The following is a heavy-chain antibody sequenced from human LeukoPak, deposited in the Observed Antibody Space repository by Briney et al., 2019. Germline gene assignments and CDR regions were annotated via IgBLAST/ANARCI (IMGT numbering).Heavy chain of an antibody. V-gene: IGHV4-59*08. D-gene: IGHD3-10*01. CDR2: IYYSGST. CDR1: GGSISSYY. Sequence: SETPSLTCAVSGGSISSYYWSWIRQPPGKGLEWIGYIYYSGSTNYNPSLKSRVTISVDTSKNQFSLKLSSVTVADTAVYYCARHGITMVRGVTKNDAFDIWGQGTMVTVSS. J-gene: IGHJ3*02. CDR3: ARHGITMVRGVTKNDAFDI.